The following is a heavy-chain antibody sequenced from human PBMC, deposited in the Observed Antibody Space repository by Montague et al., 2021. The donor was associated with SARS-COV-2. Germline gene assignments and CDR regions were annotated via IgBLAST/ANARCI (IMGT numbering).Heavy chain of an antibody. D-gene: IGHD2-15*01. V-gene: IGHV3-33*06. CDR1: GFTFSRYG. Sequence: SLRLPCAASGFTFSRYGMHWVRQAPGKGLEWVAVIWYDGSNKYYADSVKGRFTISRDNSKNTLYLQMNSLRAEDTAVYYCAEVAVVGYGMDVWGQGTTVTVSS. CDR2: IWYDGSNK. CDR3: AEVAVVGYGMDV. J-gene: IGHJ6*02.